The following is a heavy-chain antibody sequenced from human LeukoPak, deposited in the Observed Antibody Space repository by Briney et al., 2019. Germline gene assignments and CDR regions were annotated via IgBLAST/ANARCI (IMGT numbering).Heavy chain of an antibody. CDR3: ARDSKLGFGPFDY. D-gene: IGHD7-27*01. CDR2: IIPIFGAA. J-gene: IGHJ4*02. V-gene: IGHV1-69*06. CDR1: GGTFSSYA. Sequence: SVQVSCKASGGTFSSYAISWVRPAPGQGLEWMGGIIPIFGAANYAQKFQGRVTITADKSTSTAYMELSSLRSEDTAVYYCARDSKLGFGPFDYWGQGTLVTVSS.